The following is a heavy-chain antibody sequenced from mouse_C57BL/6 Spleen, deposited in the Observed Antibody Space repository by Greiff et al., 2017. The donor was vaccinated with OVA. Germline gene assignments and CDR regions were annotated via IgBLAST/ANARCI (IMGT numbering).Heavy chain of an antibody. CDR1: GFTFSSYA. D-gene: IGHD1-1*01. CDR2: ISSGGDYI. V-gene: IGHV5-9-1*02. CDR3: TRGGYGSSDLDYCAMDY. J-gene: IGHJ4*01. Sequence: EVQLVESGEGLVKPGGSLKLSCAASGFTFSSYAMSWVRQTPEKRLEWVAYISSGGDYIYYADTVKGRFTLSRDNSRNTLYLQMSSLKSEDTAMYYCTRGGYGSSDLDYCAMDYWGKGTSVTVSS.